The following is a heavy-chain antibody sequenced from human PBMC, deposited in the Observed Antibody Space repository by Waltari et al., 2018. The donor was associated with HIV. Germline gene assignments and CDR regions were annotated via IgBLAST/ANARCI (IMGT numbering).Heavy chain of an antibody. D-gene: IGHD2-2*01. Sequence: EVQLVESGGGLVQPGRSLRLSCAASGFTFDAYAMHWVRQAPGKGLEWFSGIRWNSGRLGYAASVKGRFTISRDNAKNSRYLQMNSLRAEDTALYYCAKGGACSSTSCPWDYWGQGTLVTVSS. CDR3: AKGGACSSTSCPWDY. V-gene: IGHV3-9*01. CDR2: IRWNSGRL. J-gene: IGHJ4*02. CDR1: GFTFDAYA.